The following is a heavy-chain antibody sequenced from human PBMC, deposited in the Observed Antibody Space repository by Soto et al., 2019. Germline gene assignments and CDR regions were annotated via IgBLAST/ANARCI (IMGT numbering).Heavy chain of an antibody. D-gene: IGHD3-10*01. V-gene: IGHV3-23*01. Sequence: EVQLLESGGGLVQPGGSLRLSCAASGFTFSSYAMSWVRQAPGKGLEWVSAISGSGGSTYYADSVKGRFTISRDNSKNTLYLQMNSLRAEDTAVYYCAKDGLWFGEAVSYYYYGMDVWGQGTTVTVSS. CDR1: GFTFSSYA. CDR3: AKDGLWFGEAVSYYYYGMDV. CDR2: ISGSGGST. J-gene: IGHJ6*02.